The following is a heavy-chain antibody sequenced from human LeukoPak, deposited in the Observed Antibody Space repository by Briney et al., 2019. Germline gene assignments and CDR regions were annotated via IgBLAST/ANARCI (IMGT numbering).Heavy chain of an antibody. CDR3: ARHPFRSGYSSSQGYYYYYYMDV. CDR1: GGSISSSSYY. D-gene: IGHD6-6*01. V-gene: IGHV4-39*01. Sequence: PSETLSLTCTVSGGSISSSSYYWGWIRQPPGKGLEWIGSIYYSGSTYYNPSLKSRVTISVDTSKNQFSLKLSSVTAADTAVYYCARHPFRSGYSSSQGYYYYYYMDVWGKGTTVTVSS. CDR2: IYYSGST. J-gene: IGHJ6*03.